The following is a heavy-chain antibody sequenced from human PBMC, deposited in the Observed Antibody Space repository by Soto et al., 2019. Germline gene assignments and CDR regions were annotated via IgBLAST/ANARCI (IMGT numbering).Heavy chain of an antibody. Sequence: SETLSLTCAVYGGSFSGYYWSWIRQPLGKGLEWIGEINHSGSTNYNPSLKSRVTISVDTSKNQFSLKLSSVTAADTAVYCCARTPPSLYTVTTKQYYFDYWGQGTLVTVSS. D-gene: IGHD4-4*01. CDR3: ARTPPSLYTVTTKQYYFDY. J-gene: IGHJ4*02. CDR1: GGSFSGYY. V-gene: IGHV4-34*01. CDR2: INHSGST.